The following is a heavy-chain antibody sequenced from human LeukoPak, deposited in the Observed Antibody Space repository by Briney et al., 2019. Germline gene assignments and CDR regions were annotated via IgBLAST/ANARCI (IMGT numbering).Heavy chain of an antibody. Sequence: GGSLRLSCAASGFTFTNAWMSWVRQAPGKGLEWVSSISSSSSYIYYADSVKGRFTISRDNAKNSLYLQMNSLRAEDTAVYYCARGTGTSTFDYWGQGTLVTVSS. D-gene: IGHD1-1*01. V-gene: IGHV3-21*01. CDR3: ARGTGTSTFDY. CDR1: GFTFTNAW. J-gene: IGHJ4*02. CDR2: ISSSSSYI.